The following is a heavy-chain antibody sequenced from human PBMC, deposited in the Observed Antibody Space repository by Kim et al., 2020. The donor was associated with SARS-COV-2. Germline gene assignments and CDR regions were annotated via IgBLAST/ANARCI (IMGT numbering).Heavy chain of an antibody. CDR3: ARDSDPDY. V-gene: IGHV1-2*02. D-gene: IGHD3-10*01. J-gene: IGHJ4*02. CDR2: GDT. Sequence: GDTKYSQQFQGRVSMTRDTSINTAYVELNSLASDDTAVYYCARDSDPDYWGQGTLVTVSS.